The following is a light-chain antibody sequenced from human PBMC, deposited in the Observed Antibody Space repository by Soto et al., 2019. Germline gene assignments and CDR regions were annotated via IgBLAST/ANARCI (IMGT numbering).Light chain of an antibody. V-gene: IGKV3-15*01. CDR1: QSVGNN. CDR3: QQRHMWPIT. J-gene: IGKJ5*01. CDR2: GAS. Sequence: EIEMTQSPATLSVSPGERATLSCRASQSVGNNLAWYQQKPGQAPRLLIFGASARATGIPARFSGSGSGTEFTLTISSLQSEDFAVYYCQQRHMWPITFGQGTRPEIK.